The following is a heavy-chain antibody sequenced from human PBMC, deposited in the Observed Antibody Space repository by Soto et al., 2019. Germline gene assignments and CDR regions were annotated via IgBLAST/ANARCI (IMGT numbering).Heavy chain of an antibody. CDR2: MNPNSGNT. V-gene: IGHV1-8*01. CDR3: ARVGVVPAAYDYYGMDV. D-gene: IGHD2-2*01. Sequence: ASVKVSCKASGYTFTSYDINWVRQATGQGLEWMGWMNPNSGNTGYAQKFQGRVTMTRNTSISTAYMELSSLRSEDTAVYYCARVGVVPAAYDYYGMDVWGQGTTVTVSS. J-gene: IGHJ6*02. CDR1: GYTFTSYD.